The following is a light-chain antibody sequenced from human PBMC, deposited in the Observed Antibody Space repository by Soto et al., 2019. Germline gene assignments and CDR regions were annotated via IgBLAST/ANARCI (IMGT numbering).Light chain of an antibody. CDR2: NVT. V-gene: IGLV2-14*01. Sequence: QSALTQPASVSGSPGQSITISCTGTGSDVGGYNFVSWYQQHPGYAPKLMIYNVTDRPSGVSNRFSGSKSGNTASLTISGLQAEDEADYYCSSYAGDITLVFGGGTKVTVL. CDR3: SSYAGDITLV. CDR1: GSDVGGYNF. J-gene: IGLJ2*01.